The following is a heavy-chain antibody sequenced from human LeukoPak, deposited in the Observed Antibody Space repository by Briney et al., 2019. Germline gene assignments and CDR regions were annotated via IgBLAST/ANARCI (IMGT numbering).Heavy chain of an antibody. J-gene: IGHJ4*02. Sequence: ASVKVSCKASGYTFTGYYMHWVRQAPGQGLEWMGWINPNSGGTNYAQKFQGRVAMTRDTSISTAYMDLSGLRSDDTAVYYCARDLSYYGSGSYYFGRWGQGTLVTVSS. CDR3: ARDLSYYGSGSYYFGR. V-gene: IGHV1-2*02. CDR1: GYTFTGYY. CDR2: INPNSGGT. D-gene: IGHD3-10*01.